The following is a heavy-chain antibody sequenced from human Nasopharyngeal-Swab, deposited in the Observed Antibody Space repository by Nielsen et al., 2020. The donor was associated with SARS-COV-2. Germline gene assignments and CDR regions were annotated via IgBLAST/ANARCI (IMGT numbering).Heavy chain of an antibody. CDR1: GGSISSNSYY. V-gene: IGHV4-39*07. J-gene: IGHJ4*02. Sequence: SETLSLTCTVSGGSISSNSYYWGWIRQPPGKGLEWIGNIYYSGSTYYNPSLKSRVTISVDTSKNQFSLKLSSVTAADTAVYYCARAPKKPHFDYWGQGTLVTVSS. CDR3: ARAPKKPHFDY. CDR2: IYYSGST.